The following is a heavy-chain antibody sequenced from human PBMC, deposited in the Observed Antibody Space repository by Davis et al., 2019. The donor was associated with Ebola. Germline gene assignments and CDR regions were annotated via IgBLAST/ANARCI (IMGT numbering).Heavy chain of an antibody. D-gene: IGHD1-26*01. CDR3: ARAIGKYGDFDY. Sequence: GGSLRLSCAASGFTFSSYAMSWVRQASGKGLEWVGRIRSKANSYATAYAASVKGRFTISRDNAKNSLYLQMNSLRAEDTAVYYCARAIGKYGDFDYWGQGTLVTVSS. CDR2: IRSKANSYAT. V-gene: IGHV3-73*01. CDR1: GFTFSSYA. J-gene: IGHJ4*02.